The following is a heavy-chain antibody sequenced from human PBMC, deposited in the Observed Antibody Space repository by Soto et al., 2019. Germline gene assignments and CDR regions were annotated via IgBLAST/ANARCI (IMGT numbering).Heavy chain of an antibody. Sequence: PGGSLRLSCAASGFTFSSYAMSWVRQAPGKGLEWVSAISGSGGSTYYADSVKGRFTISRGNSKNTLYLQMNSLRAEDTAVYYFAKATVGGPYSSSWNYWGRGTLVTVPS. J-gene: IGHJ4*02. V-gene: IGHV3-23*01. CDR2: ISGSGGST. CDR1: GFTFSSYA. D-gene: IGHD6-13*01. CDR3: AKATVGGPYSSSWNY.